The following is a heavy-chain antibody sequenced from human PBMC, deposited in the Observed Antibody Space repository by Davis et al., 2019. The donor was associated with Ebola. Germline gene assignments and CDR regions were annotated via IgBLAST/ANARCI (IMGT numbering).Heavy chain of an antibody. CDR1: ARSISSSSYY. D-gene: IGHD1-26*01. CDR3: ARHVGATLGDY. J-gene: IGHJ4*02. V-gene: IGHV4-39*01. CDR2: IYYSGST. Sequence: MPSQTLSLTCTVSARSISSSSYYWGWIRQPPGKGLEWIGGIYYSGSTYYNPSLKSRVTISVDTAKNQFSRKLSSVTAADTAVYYGARHVGATLGDYWGQGTLVTVSS.